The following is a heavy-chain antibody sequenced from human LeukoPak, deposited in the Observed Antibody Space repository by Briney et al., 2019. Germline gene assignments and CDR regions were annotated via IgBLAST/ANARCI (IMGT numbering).Heavy chain of an antibody. CDR2: IYPGDSDT. CDR1: GYAFSMYW. V-gene: IGHV5-51*01. D-gene: IGHD4-23*01. J-gene: IGHJ4*02. Sequence: GESLKISCKGSGYAFSMYWIAWVRQMPGKGLECMGIIYPGDSDTRYSPSFQGQVTISADKSITTAYLLWSSLKASDTAMYYWARRDYGGHSFGNFDYWGQGTLVTVSS. CDR3: ARRDYGGHSFGNFDY.